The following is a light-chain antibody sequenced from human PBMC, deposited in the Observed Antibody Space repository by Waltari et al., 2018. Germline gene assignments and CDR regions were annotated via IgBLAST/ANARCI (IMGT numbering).Light chain of an antibody. CDR2: AAS. CDR3: QQYENSPLT. V-gene: IGKV1-39*01. J-gene: IGKJ4*01. Sequence: DIQMTQSPSSLSASVGDRVTITCRASQSISSYLNWYQQKPGKAPKLLIYAASSLQSGVPSRFSGSGSGTDFTLTISRLEPEDYAVYYCQQYENSPLTFGGGTQVETK. CDR1: QSISSY.